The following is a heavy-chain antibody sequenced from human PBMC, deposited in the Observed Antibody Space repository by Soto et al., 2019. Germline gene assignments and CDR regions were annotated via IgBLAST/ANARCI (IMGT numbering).Heavy chain of an antibody. D-gene: IGHD1-26*01. Sequence: VGSLRLSCAASGFTFSTIAMAWVRQAPGKGLEWVSSISPSGDYAYFADSVKGRFTMSRDNSKNTVYLQLDSLRVEDTATYYCVKATSGGLLYYGMEVWGQGTT. J-gene: IGHJ6*02. V-gene: IGHV3-23*01. CDR3: VKATSGGLLYYGMEV. CDR2: ISPSGDYA. CDR1: GFTFSTIA.